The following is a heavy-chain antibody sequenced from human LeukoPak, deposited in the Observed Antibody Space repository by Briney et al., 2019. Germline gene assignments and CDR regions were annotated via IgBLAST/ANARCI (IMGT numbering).Heavy chain of an antibody. CDR3: ASLGSGSSPIIDFDY. CDR1: GYTFTAYY. D-gene: IGHD3-10*01. CDR2: IDPSGGGT. Sequence: GASVKVSCKASGYTFTAYYMHWVRQAPGQGLEWMGIIDPSGGGTSYALKFQGRVTLTRDTSTSIVYMELSSLTSEDTAVYYCASLGSGSSPIIDFDYWGQGTLVTVCS. J-gene: IGHJ4*02. V-gene: IGHV1-46*01.